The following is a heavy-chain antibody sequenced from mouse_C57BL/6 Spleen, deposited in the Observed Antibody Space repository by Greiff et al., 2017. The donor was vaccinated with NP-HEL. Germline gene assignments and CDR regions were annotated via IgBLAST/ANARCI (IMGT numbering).Heavy chain of an antibody. CDR1: GYTFTSYW. CDR2: IDPSDSST. V-gene: IGHV1-69*01. D-gene: IGHD1-1*02. J-gene: IGHJ2*01. Sequence: QVQLQQPGAELVMPGASVKLSCKASGYTFTSYWMHWVKQRPGQGLEWIGEIDPSDSSTNYNQKFKGKSTLTVDKSSSTAYMQLSSLTSEDSAVYYCARERTMDYWGQGTTLTVSS. CDR3: ARERTMDY.